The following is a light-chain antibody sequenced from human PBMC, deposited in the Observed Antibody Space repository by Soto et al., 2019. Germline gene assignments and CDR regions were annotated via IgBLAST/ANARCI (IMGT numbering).Light chain of an antibody. V-gene: IGKV3-20*01. CDR3: QQYGSSPQLT. CDR2: GAS. Sequence: EIVLTQSPGTLSLSPGERGTVSCRASQSVRNNYLAWYQQRAGQAPRLLIYGASNRATGIPDRFSGSGSGTDFTLSISRLEPEDFAVYFCQQYGSSPQLTFGGGTKVEI. J-gene: IGKJ4*01. CDR1: QSVRNNY.